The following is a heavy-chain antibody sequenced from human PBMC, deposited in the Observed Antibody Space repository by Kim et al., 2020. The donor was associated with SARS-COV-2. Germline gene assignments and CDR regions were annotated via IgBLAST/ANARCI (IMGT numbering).Heavy chain of an antibody. D-gene: IGHD2-2*01. CDR3: AKALEWIVVVPASMDV. V-gene: IGHV3-9*01. Sequence: DSVKGRVTISRDNAKNSLDLQMNSLRAEDTALYYCAKALEWIVVVPASMDVWGKGTTVTVSS. J-gene: IGHJ6*03.